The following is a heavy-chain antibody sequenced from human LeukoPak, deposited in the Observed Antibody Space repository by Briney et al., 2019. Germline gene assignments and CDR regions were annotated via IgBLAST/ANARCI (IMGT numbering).Heavy chain of an antibody. D-gene: IGHD1-7*01. CDR1: GGSISSYY. CDR3: ARDSWRNWNCVFDY. Sequence: PSETLSLTCTVSGGSISSYYWSWIRQPPGKGLEWIGYIYYSGSTNYNPSLKSRVTISVDTPKNQFSLKLSSVTAADTAVYYCARDSWRNWNCVFDYWGQGTLVTVSS. CDR2: IYYSGST. J-gene: IGHJ4*02. V-gene: IGHV4-59*01.